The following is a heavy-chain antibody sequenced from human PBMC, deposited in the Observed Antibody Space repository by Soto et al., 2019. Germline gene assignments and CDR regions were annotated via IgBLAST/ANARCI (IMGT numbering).Heavy chain of an antibody. D-gene: IGHD1-26*01. Sequence: QVQLQESGPGLVKPSQTLSLTCTVSDGSIDSGSYYRSWVRQYPGKGLEWLGSIHYSGSIYYSPSLRSRLTMSADTSKNQFALKLSSVTVADTAVYYCTRGLDRAKLGYWGQGIQVIVSS. V-gene: IGHV4-31*03. CDR1: DGSIDSGSYY. CDR2: IHYSGSI. J-gene: IGHJ4*02. CDR3: TRGLDRAKLGY.